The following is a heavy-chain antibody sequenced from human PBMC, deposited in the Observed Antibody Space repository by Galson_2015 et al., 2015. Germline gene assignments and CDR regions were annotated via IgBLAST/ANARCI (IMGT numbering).Heavy chain of an antibody. CDR3: TRGDY. V-gene: IGHV1-8*01. Sequence: SVKVSCKASGYTFTNNDINWVRQATGQGLEWVAWMSPSTGNAGYAQNLQDRVTVTRDTSKSTAYMELSSLRSEDTAIYYCTRGDYRGQGTLVTVSS. CDR2: MSPSTGNA. CDR1: GYTFTNND. J-gene: IGHJ4*02.